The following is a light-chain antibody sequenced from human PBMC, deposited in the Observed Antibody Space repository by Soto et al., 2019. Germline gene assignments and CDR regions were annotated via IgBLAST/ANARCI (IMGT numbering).Light chain of an antibody. CDR3: AAWDDSLNGVV. V-gene: IGLV1-44*01. Sequence: QSVLTQPPSASGTPGQRVTISCSGSSSNIGSNTVNWYQQFPGTAPKPLIFSTDQRPSGVPDRFSGSKSGTSASLAISGLQSEDEADYYCAAWDDSLNGVVFGGGTKLTVL. CDR1: SSNIGSNT. J-gene: IGLJ2*01. CDR2: STD.